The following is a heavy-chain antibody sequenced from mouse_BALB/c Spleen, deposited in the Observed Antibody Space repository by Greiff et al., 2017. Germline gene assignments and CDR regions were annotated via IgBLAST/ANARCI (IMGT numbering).Heavy chain of an antibody. Sequence: QVQLQQSGAELMKPGASVKISCKATGYTFSSYWIEWVKQRPGHGLEWIGEILPGSGSTNYNEKFKGKATFTADTSSNTAYMQLSSLTSEDSAVYYCARGREIYYGAMDYWGQGTSVTVSS. CDR2: ILPGSGST. V-gene: IGHV1-9*01. CDR1: GYTFSSYW. J-gene: IGHJ4*01. CDR3: ARGREIYYGAMDY. D-gene: IGHD2-1*01.